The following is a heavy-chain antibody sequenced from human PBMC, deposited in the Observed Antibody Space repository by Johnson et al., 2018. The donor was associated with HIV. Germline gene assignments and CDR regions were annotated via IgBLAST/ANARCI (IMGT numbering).Heavy chain of an antibody. J-gene: IGHJ3*02. V-gene: IGHV3-30*19. CDR2: ISYDGSNK. Sequence: QVQLVESGGGVVQPGGSLRLSCAASGFTFSSYGMHWVRQAPGKGLEWVAVISYDGSNKYYADSVKGRFTISRDNSKNTLYLQMNSLRAEDTAVYYCAVLTTGGLRVGNFDIWGQGTMVTVSS. D-gene: IGHD1-1*01. CDR1: GFTFSSYG. CDR3: AVLTTGGLRVGNFDI.